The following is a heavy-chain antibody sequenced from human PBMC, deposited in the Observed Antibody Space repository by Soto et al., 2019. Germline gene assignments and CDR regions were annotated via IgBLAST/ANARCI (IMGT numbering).Heavy chain of an antibody. CDR3: ASGHVDYYYYYGMDV. V-gene: IGHV4-30-2*01. J-gene: IGHJ6*02. CDR1: GGSISSGGYS. Sequence: QLQLQEAGSGLVKPSQTLSLTCAVSGGSISSGGYSWSWIRQPPGKGLEWIGYIYHSGSTYYNPSLKSRVTISVDRSKNQFSLKLSSVTAADTAVYYCASGHVDYYYYYGMDVWGQGTTVTVSS. CDR2: IYHSGST.